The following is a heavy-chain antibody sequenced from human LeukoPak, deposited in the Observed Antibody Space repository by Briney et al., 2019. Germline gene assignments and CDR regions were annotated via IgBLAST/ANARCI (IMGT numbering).Heavy chain of an antibody. CDR2: IIPILGIA. Sequence: WASVKVSCKASGGTFSSYTISWVRQAPGQGLEWMGRIIPILGIANYAQKFQGRVTITADKSTSTAYMELSSLRSEDTAVYYCASTVDYHGSGRLTTPNNWFDPWGQGTLVTVSS. V-gene: IGHV1-69*02. CDR1: GGTFSSYT. D-gene: IGHD3-10*01. J-gene: IGHJ5*02. CDR3: ASTVDYHGSGRLTTPNNWFDP.